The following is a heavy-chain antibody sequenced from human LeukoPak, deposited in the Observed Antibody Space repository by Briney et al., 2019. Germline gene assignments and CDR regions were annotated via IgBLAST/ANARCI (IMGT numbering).Heavy chain of an antibody. V-gene: IGHV3-53*01. CDR3: VRKNRDFNAAFDI. J-gene: IGHJ3*02. CDR1: GFTVSNNY. CDR2: TYSDSST. Sequence: PGGSLGLSCAAPGFTVSNNYMSWVRQAPGKGLEWVSITYSDSSTNYADSVKGRFTISRDTSQNTLSLQMNSLRAEDTAVYYCVRKNRDFNAAFDIWGQGTVVTVSS. D-gene: IGHD2-21*02.